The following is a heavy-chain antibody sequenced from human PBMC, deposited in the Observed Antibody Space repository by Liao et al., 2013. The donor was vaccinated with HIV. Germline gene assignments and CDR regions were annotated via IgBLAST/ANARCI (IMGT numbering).Heavy chain of an antibody. CDR1: GGSFSRYY. Sequence: QVQLQQWGAGLLKPSETLSLTCAVYGGSFSRYYWSWIRQPPGKGWSGLGVSIPVGAPTTTPPSRRRVTMSVDTSKNQFSLKLSSVTAADTAVYYCAREPGWFRGLSVDWFDPGAREPWSPSPQ. V-gene: IGHV4-59*10. CDR2: SIPVGAP. J-gene: IGHJ5*02. D-gene: IGHD3-10*01. CDR3: AREPGWFRGLSVDWFDP.